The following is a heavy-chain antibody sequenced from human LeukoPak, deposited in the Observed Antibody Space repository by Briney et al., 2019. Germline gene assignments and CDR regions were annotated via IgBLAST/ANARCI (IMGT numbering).Heavy chain of an antibody. V-gene: IGHV3-21*04. CDR3: ARAGHSSGWYEGVDY. CDR2: ISSSSSYI. Sequence: GGSLRLSCAASGFIFSSYSMNWVRQAPGKGLEWVSSISSSSSYIYYADSVKGRFTISRDNAKNSLYLQMNGLRADDTAVYYCARAGHSSGWYEGVDYWGQGTLVTVSS. D-gene: IGHD6-19*01. CDR1: GFIFSSYS. J-gene: IGHJ4*02.